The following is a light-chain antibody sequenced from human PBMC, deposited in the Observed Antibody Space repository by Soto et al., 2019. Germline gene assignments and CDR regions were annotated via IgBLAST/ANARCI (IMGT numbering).Light chain of an antibody. V-gene: IGLV1-47*01. Sequence: QSVLTQPPSASGTPGQRVTISCSGSSSNIGSNYVSWYQHLPGAAPKLLIYRSDQRPSGVPDRFSASKSCTSASLAISGLRSEDEADYFCAVRDDSLSGHWVFGGGTKLTVL. CDR2: RSD. J-gene: IGLJ3*02. CDR3: AVRDDSLSGHWV. CDR1: SSNIGSNY.